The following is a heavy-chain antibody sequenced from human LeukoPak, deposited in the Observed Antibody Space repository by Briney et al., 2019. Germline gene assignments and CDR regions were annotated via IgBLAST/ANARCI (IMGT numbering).Heavy chain of an antibody. CDR2: INHRGST. D-gene: IGHD3-3*01. CDR3: AREGGFYRPLDY. Sequence: PSETLSLTCAVYGGSFSGYYWSWIRQPPGKGLEWIGEINHRGSTNYNPSLKSRVTISGDTSKNQFSLKLTSVTAADTAVYYCAREGGFYRPLDYSGQGTLVTVSS. V-gene: IGHV4-34*01. J-gene: IGHJ4*02. CDR1: GGSFSGYY.